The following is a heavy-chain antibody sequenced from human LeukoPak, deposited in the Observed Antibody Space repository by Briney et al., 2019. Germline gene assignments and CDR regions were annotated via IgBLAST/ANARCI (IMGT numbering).Heavy chain of an antibody. J-gene: IGHJ4*02. CDR2: IYYSGST. CDR3: ARVRWGSFDY. V-gene: IGHV4-59*01. D-gene: IGHD1-26*01. CDR1: GVSISSYY. Sequence: SKTLSLTCTVSGVSISSYYWSWIRQPPGKGLEWIGYIYYSGSTNYNPSLKSRVTISVDTSKNQFSLKLSSVTAVDTAVYYCARVRWGSFDYWGQGTLVTVSS.